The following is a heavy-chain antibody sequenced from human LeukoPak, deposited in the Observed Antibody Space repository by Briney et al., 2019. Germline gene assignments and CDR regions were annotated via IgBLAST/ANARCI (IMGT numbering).Heavy chain of an antibody. CDR1: GFTFSSYS. D-gene: IGHD3-10*01. CDR3: AKGSSAGRPYYFDY. CDR2: ISSSSSYI. J-gene: IGHJ4*02. Sequence: GGSLRLSCAASGFTFSSYSMNWVRQAPGKGLEWVSSISSSSSYIYYADSVKGRFTISRDNSKNTLYLQMNSLRAEDTAMYYCAKGSSAGRPYYFDYWGQGTLVTVSS. V-gene: IGHV3-21*04.